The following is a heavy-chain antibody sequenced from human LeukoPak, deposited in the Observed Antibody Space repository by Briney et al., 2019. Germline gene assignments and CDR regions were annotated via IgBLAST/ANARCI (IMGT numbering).Heavy chain of an antibody. CDR2: IKRSGST. J-gene: IGHJ4*02. D-gene: IGHD5-24*01. Sequence: SETLSLTCAVYGGSLSGYYWSWIRQPPGKGPEWIGEIKRSGSTNYNPSLKSRVTISVDTSKNQFSLKLRSVTAADTAVYYCAREVDGHFDYWGQGTLVTVSS. V-gene: IGHV4-34*01. CDR3: AREVDGHFDY. CDR1: GGSLSGYY.